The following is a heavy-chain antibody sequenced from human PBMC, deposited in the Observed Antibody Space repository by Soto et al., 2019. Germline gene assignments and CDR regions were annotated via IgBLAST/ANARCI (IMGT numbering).Heavy chain of an antibody. CDR1: GYTFTGYY. D-gene: IGHD6-19*01. CDR3: ARSLIAVAGSYYYYGMDV. J-gene: IGHJ6*02. Sequence: GASVKVSCKASGYTFTGYYMHWVRQAPGQGLEWMGWINPNSGGTNYAQKFQGWVAMTRDTSISTAYMELSRLRSDDTAVYYCARSLIAVAGSYYYYGMDVWGQGPTVTVSS. V-gene: IGHV1-2*04. CDR2: INPNSGGT.